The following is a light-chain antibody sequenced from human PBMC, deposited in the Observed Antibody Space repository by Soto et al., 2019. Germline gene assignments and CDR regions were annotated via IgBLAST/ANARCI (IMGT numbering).Light chain of an antibody. V-gene: IGKV3-15*01. CDR2: GAS. CDR3: EKYNHCLCT. J-gene: IGKJ1*01. Sequence: ETVMTQSPATLSVSPGERATLSCRASQSVSSNLAWYQQKPGQAPRLLIYGASTRATGIPARFSGSGSGTEFTLTINSLQSYDFEVDNCEKYNHCLCTVRQGTKV. CDR1: QSVSSN.